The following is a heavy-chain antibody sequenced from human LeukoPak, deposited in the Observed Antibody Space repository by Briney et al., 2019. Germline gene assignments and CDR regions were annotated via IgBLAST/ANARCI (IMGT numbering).Heavy chain of an antibody. CDR2: IWYDGSNK. V-gene: IGHV3-33*01. D-gene: IGHD3-10*01. J-gene: IGHJ4*02. CDR3: ARDRAVRTGYFDY. Sequence: PGGSLRLSCAASGFTFSSYGMHWVRQAPGKGLEWVAVIWYDGSNKYYADSVKGRFTISRDNSKNTLYLQTNSLRAEDTAVYYCARDRAVRTGYFDYWGQGTLVTVSS. CDR1: GFTFSSYG.